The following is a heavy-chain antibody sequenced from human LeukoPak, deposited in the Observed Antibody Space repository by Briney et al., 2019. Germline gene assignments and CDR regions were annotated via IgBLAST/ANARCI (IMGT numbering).Heavy chain of an antibody. Sequence: PSQTLSLTCTVSGGSISSDDYYWSWIRQPAGKGLEWIGYIFYTGTTNYNPSLKSRVTISVDTSNEQFSLKLTSVTAADSAVYYCARSRIEMATISPADYWGQGTLVTVSS. CDR1: GGSISSDDYY. V-gene: IGHV4-61*10. D-gene: IGHD5-24*01. CDR2: IFYTGTT. CDR3: ARSRIEMATISPADY. J-gene: IGHJ4*02.